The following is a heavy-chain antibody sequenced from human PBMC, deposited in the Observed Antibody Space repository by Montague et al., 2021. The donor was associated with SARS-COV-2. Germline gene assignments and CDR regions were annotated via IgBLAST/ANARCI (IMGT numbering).Heavy chain of an antibody. CDR2: INKRGRT. V-gene: IGHV4-34*01. J-gene: IGHJ6*03. Sequence: SETLSLTCAVYGGSFSGYYWSWIRQPPGKGREWIGEINKRGRTNXNPSLKGGVTRSMETSRNQFSLKLSSVTAADTAVYYCARGVRQLGVRYYYYYIDVWDQGTTVTVSS. D-gene: IGHD6-6*01. CDR3: ARGVRQLGVRYYYYYIDV. CDR1: GGSFSGYY.